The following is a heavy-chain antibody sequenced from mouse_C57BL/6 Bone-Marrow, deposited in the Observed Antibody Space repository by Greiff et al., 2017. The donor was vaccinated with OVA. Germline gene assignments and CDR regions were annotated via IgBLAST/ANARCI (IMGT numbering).Heavy chain of an antibody. V-gene: IGHV1-69*01. D-gene: IGHD1-1*01. Sequence: QVQLQQPGAELVMPGASVKLSCKASGYTFTSYWMHWVKPRPGQGLEWIGEIDPSDSYTNYNQKFKGKSTLTVDKSSSTAYMQLSSLTSEDSAVYYCLITTVPFDYWGQGTTLTVSS. J-gene: IGHJ2*01. CDR1: GYTFTSYW. CDR3: LITTVPFDY. CDR2: IDPSDSYT.